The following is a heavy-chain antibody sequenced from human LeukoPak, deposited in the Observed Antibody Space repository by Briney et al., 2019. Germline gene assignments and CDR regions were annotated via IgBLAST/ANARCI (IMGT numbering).Heavy chain of an antibody. V-gene: IGHV4-39*07. J-gene: IGHJ4*02. Sequence: SETLSLTCTVSGGSISSGSYYWGWIRQPPGKGLEWIGSIYYSGSTYYNPSLKSRVTISVDTSKNQFSLKLSSVTAADTAVYYCARDPSDFWSGYGIYYFDYWGQGTLVTVSS. CDR2: IYYSGST. CDR3: ARDPSDFWSGYGIYYFDY. D-gene: IGHD3-3*01. CDR1: GGSISSGSYY.